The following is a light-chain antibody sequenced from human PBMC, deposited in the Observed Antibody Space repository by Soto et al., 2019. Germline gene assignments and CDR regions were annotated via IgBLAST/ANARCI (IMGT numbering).Light chain of an antibody. CDR2: EVS. Sequence: QSALTQPPSASGSPGQSVTISCTGTSSDVGGYNYVPWYQQHPGKAPKVMIYEVSRRPSGVPDRFSGSKSGNTASLTVSGLQAEDEADYYCSSYAGSNTVLFGAGTKLTVL. CDR1: SSDVGGYNY. J-gene: IGLJ2*01. CDR3: SSYAGSNTVL. V-gene: IGLV2-8*01.